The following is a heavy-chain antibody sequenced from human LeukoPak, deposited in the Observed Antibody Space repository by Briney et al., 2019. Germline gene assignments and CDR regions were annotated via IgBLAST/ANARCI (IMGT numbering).Heavy chain of an antibody. D-gene: IGHD3-16*02. CDR3: ARVNVITFGGVIVQRRKWFDP. V-gene: IGHV4-34*01. Sequence: GSLRLSCAASGFPFSSYEMNWVRQPPGKGLEWIGEINQSGNINYNPSLKSRVAISVDTSKNQFSLKLSSVTATDTAVYYCARVNVITFGGVIVQRRKWFDPWGQGTLVTVSS. J-gene: IGHJ5*02. CDR2: INQSGNI. CDR1: GFPFSSYE.